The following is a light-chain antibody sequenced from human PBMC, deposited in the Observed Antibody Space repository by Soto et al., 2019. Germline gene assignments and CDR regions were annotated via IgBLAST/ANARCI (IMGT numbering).Light chain of an antibody. CDR3: LQHTTYPLT. Sequence: DIQMTQSPSSLSASVGDRVTITCRASQSIRNDLGWYRQKPGKAPERLIYGASTLQTGVPSMFSVRGSGTEFTLTISSLQPEDFATYYCLQHTTYPLTFGGGSRVEIK. CDR1: QSIRND. V-gene: IGKV1-17*01. J-gene: IGKJ4*01. CDR2: GAS.